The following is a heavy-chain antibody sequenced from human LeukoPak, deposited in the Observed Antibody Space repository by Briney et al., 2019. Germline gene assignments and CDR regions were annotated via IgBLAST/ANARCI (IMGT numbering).Heavy chain of an antibody. V-gene: IGHV3-7*03. J-gene: IGHJ4*02. Sequence: GGSLRLSCVASGFTFGKYWMSWVRQAPGKGLEWVANIKLDGSEKNYVDSVKGRFAISRDNTKNSLYLQMNSLRAEDTAVFYCARDQYDTWSRRGNFDSWGQGTLVTVSS. CDR3: ARDQYDTWSRRGNFDS. CDR2: IKLDGSEK. D-gene: IGHD3-3*01. CDR1: GFTFGKYW.